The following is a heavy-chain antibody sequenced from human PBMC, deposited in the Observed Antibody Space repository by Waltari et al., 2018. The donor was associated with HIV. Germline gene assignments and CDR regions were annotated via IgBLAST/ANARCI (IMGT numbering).Heavy chain of an antibody. CDR1: GLSFTTYC. Sequence: EVQLMESGGGLVQSGGSLRLSCAASGLSFTTYCMSWVRQTPGKGLEWVAYIKDDGSEKYYMGSVKGRFTISRDNAKNSMFLQMNSLRAEDTAVYYCARIGTFPHNYAIDFWGQGTTVTVSS. D-gene: IGHD1-26*01. CDR2: IKDDGSEK. J-gene: IGHJ6*02. V-gene: IGHV3-7*01. CDR3: ARIGTFPHNYAIDF.